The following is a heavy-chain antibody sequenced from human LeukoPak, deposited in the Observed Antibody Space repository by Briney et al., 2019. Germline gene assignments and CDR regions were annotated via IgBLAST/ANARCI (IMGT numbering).Heavy chain of an antibody. V-gene: IGHV1-3*01. CDR3: ARAKAAGTSSWFDP. CDR2: INAGNGNT. CDR1: GYTFTSYA. D-gene: IGHD6-13*01. J-gene: IGHJ5*02. Sequence: AAVKVSYKASGYTFTSYAMHWVRQAPGQRLEWMGWINAGNGNTKYSQKFQGRVTITRDTSASTAYMELSSLRSEDTAVYYCARAKAAGTSSWFDPWGQGTLVTVSS.